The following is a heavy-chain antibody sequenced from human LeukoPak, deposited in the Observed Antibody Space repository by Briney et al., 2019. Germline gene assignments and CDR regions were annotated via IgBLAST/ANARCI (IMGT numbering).Heavy chain of an antibody. V-gene: IGHV4-31*03. CDR1: GGSISSGGYY. J-gene: IGHJ5*02. CDR3: ARAHLGWFDP. CDR2: IYYSGST. D-gene: IGHD7-27*01. Sequence: SQTLSLTYTVSGGSISSGGYYWSWIRQHPGKGLEWIGYIYYSGSTYYNPSLKSRVTISVDTSKNQFSLKLSSVTAADTAVYYCARAHLGWFDPWGQGTLVTVSS.